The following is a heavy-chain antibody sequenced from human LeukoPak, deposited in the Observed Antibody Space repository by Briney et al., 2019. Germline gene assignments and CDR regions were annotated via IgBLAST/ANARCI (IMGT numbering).Heavy chain of an antibody. Sequence: PGGSLRHSCAASGFTFSSYSMNWVRQAPGKGLEWVSYISSSSSTIYYADSVKGRFTISRDNAKNSLYLQMNSLRDEDTAVYYCARASKATSVTHPWGQGTTVTVFS. CDR2: ISSSSSTI. J-gene: IGHJ6*02. V-gene: IGHV3-48*02. CDR1: GFTFSSYS. D-gene: IGHD4-17*01. CDR3: ARASKATSVTHP.